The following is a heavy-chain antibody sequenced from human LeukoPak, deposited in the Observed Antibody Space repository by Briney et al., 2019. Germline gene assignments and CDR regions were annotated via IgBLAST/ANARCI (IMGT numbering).Heavy chain of an antibody. D-gene: IGHD1-7*01. CDR2: FDPEDGET. CDR1: GYTLTELS. Sequence: ASVKVSCKVSGYTLTELSMHWVRQAPGKGLEWMGGFDPEDGETIYAQKFQGRVTMTTDTSTSTAYMELRSLRSDDTAVYYCAREGLIGTDYYMDVWGKGTTVTVSS. CDR3: AREGLIGTDYYMDV. V-gene: IGHV1-24*01. J-gene: IGHJ6*03.